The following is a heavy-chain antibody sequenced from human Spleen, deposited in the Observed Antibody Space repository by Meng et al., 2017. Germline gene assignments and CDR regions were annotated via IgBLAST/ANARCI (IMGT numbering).Heavy chain of an antibody. J-gene: IGHJ4*02. CDR2: ISGSGGST. V-gene: IGHV3-23*01. CDR1: GFPFSTYA. D-gene: IGHD3-10*01. CDR3: ANSGDYYGSD. Sequence: EVQLLESGGGLVQPGGSLRLSCAASGFPFSTYAMSWVRQAPGKGLAWVSAISGSGGSTYYADSVKGRFTISRDNSKNTLYLQMNSLRAEDTAVYYCANSGDYYGSDWGQGTLVTVSS.